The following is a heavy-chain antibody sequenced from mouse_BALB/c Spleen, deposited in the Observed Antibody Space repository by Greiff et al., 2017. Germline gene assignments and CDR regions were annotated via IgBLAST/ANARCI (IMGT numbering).Heavy chain of an antibody. CDR2: INPNNGGA. J-gene: IGHJ1*01. CDR1: GYTFTDYN. Sequence: EVQLQQSGPELVKPGASVKIPCKASGYTFTDYNMDWVKQSHGKSLEWIGDINPNNGGAIYNQKFKGKATLTVVKSSSTAYMELRSLTSEDTAVYYCARGERDLLLPYFDVWGGGTTGTVCS. V-gene: IGHV1-18*01. CDR3: ARGERDLLLPYFDV. D-gene: IGHD1-1*01.